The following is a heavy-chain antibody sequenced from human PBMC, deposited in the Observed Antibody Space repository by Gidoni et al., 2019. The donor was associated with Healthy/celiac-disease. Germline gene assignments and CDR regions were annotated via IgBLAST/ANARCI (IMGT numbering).Heavy chain of an antibody. D-gene: IGHD6-6*01. CDR1: GGSFSGYY. CDR2: INHSGST. CDR3: ARDRIAARSGLVYYYYGMDV. Sequence: QVQLQQWGAGLLKPSETLSLTCAVYGGSFSGYYWSWIRQPPGKGLEWIGEINHSGSTNYNPSLKSRVTISVDTSKNQFSLKLSSVTAADTAVYYWARDRIAARSGLVYYYYGMDVWGQGTTVTVSS. J-gene: IGHJ6*02. V-gene: IGHV4-34*01.